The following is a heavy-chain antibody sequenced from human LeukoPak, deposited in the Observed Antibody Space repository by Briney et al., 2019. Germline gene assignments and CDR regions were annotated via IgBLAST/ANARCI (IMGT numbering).Heavy chain of an antibody. Sequence: QPGRSLRLSYAASGFTFADYAMQWVRQTPGKGLEWVGSISWNSGSIDYADSVKGRFTISRDNAKNSLYLQMNSLRLEDTALYYCAKGFSSVPFRNHFDPWGRGTLVTVSS. CDR1: GFTFADYA. CDR3: AKGFSSVPFRNHFDP. V-gene: IGHV3-9*01. CDR2: ISWNSGSI. J-gene: IGHJ5*02. D-gene: IGHD6-13*01.